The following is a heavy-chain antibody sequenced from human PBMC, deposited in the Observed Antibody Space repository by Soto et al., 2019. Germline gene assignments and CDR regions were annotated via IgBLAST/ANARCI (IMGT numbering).Heavy chain of an antibody. D-gene: IGHD2-21*01. J-gene: IGHJ4*01. CDR1: GLSVSDNY. Sequence: PGGSLRLSCVASGLSVSDNYMVWVRQAPGRGLEWVSVMYAGGDTHYADSVKGRFTISGDKSENTLYLQMNSLRDEDTGVYFCVSRIPSWVFDYWGLGTLVTVSS. CDR3: VSRIPSWVFDY. V-gene: IGHV3-53*01. CDR2: MYAGGDT.